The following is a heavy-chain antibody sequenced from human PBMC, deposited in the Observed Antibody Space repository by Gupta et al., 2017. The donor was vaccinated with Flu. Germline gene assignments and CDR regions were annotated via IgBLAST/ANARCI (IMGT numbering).Heavy chain of an antibody. CDR2: ISASGGLT. CDR3: AKGRGGWNPSYGMDP. Sequence: MTWVRQAPGKGLEWVSGISASGGLTYHADSVKGRFTISRDNSKNTLYLQMNSLRAEDTAVYYCAKGRGGWNPSYGMDPWGQGTTVTVAS. J-gene: IGHJ6*02. D-gene: IGHD1-1*01. V-gene: IGHV3-23*01.